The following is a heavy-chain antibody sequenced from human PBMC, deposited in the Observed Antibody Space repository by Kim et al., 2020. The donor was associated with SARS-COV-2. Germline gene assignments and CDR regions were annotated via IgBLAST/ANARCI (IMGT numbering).Heavy chain of an antibody. CDR1: EFTFSRYS. J-gene: IGHJ4*01. Sequence: GGSLRLSCAASEFTFSRYSMNWVRQAPGKGLEWVSTISRFSAYIYYAESVEGRFTISRDNAKNSVYLQMNSLRVDDTAMYYCARDLNLGRPAGFAYWG. V-gene: IGHV3-21*01. CDR2: ISRFSAYI. CDR3: ARDLNLGRPAGFAY.